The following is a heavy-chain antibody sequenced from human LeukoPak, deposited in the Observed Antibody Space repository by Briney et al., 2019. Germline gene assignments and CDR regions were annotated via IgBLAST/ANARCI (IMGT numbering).Heavy chain of an antibody. CDR3: ARTIYKDIVLIF. V-gene: IGHV1-46*01. Sequence: ASVKVSCKASGYTFTTYYMHWVRQAPGHGLEWMGIINSSGDSTNYAQKFQGRVTMTRDMSTSTVYMELSSLRSEDTAVYYCARTIYKDIVLIFWGQGTLVTVSS. CDR2: INSSGDST. D-gene: IGHD2-8*01. J-gene: IGHJ4*02. CDR1: GYTFTTYY.